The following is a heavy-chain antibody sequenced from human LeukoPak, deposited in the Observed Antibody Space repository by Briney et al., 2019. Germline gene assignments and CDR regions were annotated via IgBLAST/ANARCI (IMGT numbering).Heavy chain of an antibody. V-gene: IGHV3-15*01. J-gene: IGHJ4*02. CDR2: IKSKTDGGTT. Sequence: GGSLRFFCAASGFTFSNAWMSRVRQAPGKGLEWVGRIKSKTDGGTTDYAAPVKGRFTISRDDSKNTLYLQMNSLKTEDTAVYYCTTDRPRCTNGVCYLGYYFDYWGQGTLVTVSS. CDR3: TTDRPRCTNGVCYLGYYFDY. D-gene: IGHD2-8*01. CDR1: GFTFSNAW.